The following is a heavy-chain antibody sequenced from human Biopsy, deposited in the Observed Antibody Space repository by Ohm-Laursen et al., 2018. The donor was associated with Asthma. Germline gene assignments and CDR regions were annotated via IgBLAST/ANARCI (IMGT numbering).Heavy chain of an antibody. CDR2: IYSGGTS. CDR1: GFTVSRDH. V-gene: IGHV3-53*01. D-gene: IGHD6-19*01. J-gene: IGHJ4*02. Sequence: GSLRLSCSASGFTVSRDHMFWVRQAPGKGLEWVSVIYSGGTSDTADSVRGRFTISRDFYKNTLYPQMDSLRAEDTAVYYCARGDSSGWSHYYFDYWGQGTLVTVSS. CDR3: ARGDSSGWSHYYFDY.